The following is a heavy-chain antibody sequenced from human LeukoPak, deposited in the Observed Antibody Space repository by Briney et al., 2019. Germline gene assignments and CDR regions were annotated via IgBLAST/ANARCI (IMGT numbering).Heavy chain of an antibody. CDR1: GFTFSSYG. V-gene: IGHV3-30*18. CDR3: AKDSGYYEDFDY. D-gene: IGHD3-22*01. J-gene: IGHJ4*02. CDR2: ISYDGSNK. Sequence: PGGSLRLSCAASGFTFSSYGMHWVRQAPGKGLEWVAVISYDGSNKYYADSVKGRFTISRDNSKNSLYLQMNSLRTEDTALYYCAKDSGYYEDFDYWGQGTLVTVSS.